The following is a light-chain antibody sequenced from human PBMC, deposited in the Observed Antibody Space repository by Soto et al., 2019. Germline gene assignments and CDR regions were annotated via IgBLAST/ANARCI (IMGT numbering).Light chain of an antibody. Sequence: LNYPASGDGAPREWRTISCRGKSRGVGAYNYVSWYQQHPGKAPKLMIYDVSNRPSGVSSRFSGSKSGNTASLTFSGLQAEDEADYYCSSYTTSSIYVFGTGTKVTVL. CDR1: SRGVGAYNY. V-gene: IGLV2-14*01. CDR3: SSYTTSSIYV. CDR2: DVS. J-gene: IGLJ1*01.